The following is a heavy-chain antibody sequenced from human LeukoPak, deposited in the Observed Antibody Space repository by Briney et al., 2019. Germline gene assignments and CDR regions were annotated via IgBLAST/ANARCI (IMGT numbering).Heavy chain of an antibody. CDR1: GASISSGSYF. CDR2: FHTSGGT. D-gene: IGHD3-3*01. CDR3: ASGGYDFWSGYYERDYSAFDI. Sequence: SSQTLSLTCTVSGASISSGSYFWSWVRQPAGKALEWIGRFHTSGGTNYNPSLESRVTISVDTSKNQFSLKLSSVTAADTAVYYCASGGYDFWSGYYERDYSAFDIWGQGTMVTVSS. J-gene: IGHJ3*02. V-gene: IGHV4-61*02.